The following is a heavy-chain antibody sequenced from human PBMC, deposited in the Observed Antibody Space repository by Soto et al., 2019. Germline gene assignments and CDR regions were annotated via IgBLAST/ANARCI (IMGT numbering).Heavy chain of an antibody. D-gene: IGHD5-12*01. V-gene: IGHV5-51*01. Sequence: PGEAPKIPRKGSRYSFASYWLGWVRQLPGKGLEWMGIIYPCDSDTRYSPSFQGQVTISAVKSISTAYLQWSSLKASDTAMYYCARPVEVATIGAFDIWGQGTMVTVSS. CDR1: RYSFASYW. CDR3: ARPVEVATIGAFDI. CDR2: IYPCDSDT. J-gene: IGHJ3*02.